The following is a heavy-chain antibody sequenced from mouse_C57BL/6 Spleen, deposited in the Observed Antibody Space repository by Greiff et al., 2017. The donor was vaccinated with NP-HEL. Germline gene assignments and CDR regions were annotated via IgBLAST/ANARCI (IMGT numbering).Heavy chain of an antibody. V-gene: IGHV1-80*01. D-gene: IGHD1-1*01. Sequence: QVQLQQSGAELVKPGASVKISCKASGYAFSSYWMNWVKQRPGKGLEWIGQIYPGDGDTNYNGKFKGKATLTADKSSSTAYLQLSSLTSEDSAVYFCARFPYYYGTPDYWGQGTTLTVSS. CDR3: ARFPYYYGTPDY. CDR2: IYPGDGDT. J-gene: IGHJ2*01. CDR1: GYAFSSYW.